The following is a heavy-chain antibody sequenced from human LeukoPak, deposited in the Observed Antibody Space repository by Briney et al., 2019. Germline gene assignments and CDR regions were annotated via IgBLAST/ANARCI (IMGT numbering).Heavy chain of an antibody. V-gene: IGHV1-2*02. J-gene: IGHJ4*02. CDR1: GYTFTGYY. Sequence: VASLKLSCKASGYTFTGYYMRWVRQAPGQGLEWMGWIKPNSGGTNYAQKFQGRVTMTRDTSISTGYMELSRLRSNDTAVYYCARDGTWYYYGSGSPPLFDYWGQGTLVTVSS. CDR3: ARDGTWYYYGSGSPPLFDY. CDR2: IKPNSGGT. D-gene: IGHD3-10*01.